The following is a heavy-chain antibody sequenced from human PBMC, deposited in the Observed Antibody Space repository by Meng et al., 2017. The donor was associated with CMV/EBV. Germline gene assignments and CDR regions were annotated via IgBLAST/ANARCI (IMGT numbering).Heavy chain of an antibody. CDR1: GYTFTSYD. CDR3: ARYTYLYYYYYGMDV. Sequence: ASVKVSCKASGYTFTSYDINWVRQATGQGLEWMGWMNPNSGNTGYAQKFQGRVTTTRNTSISTAYMELSSLRSEDTAVYYCARYTYLYYYYYGMDVWGQGTTVTVSS. CDR2: MNPNSGNT. J-gene: IGHJ6*02. V-gene: IGHV1-8*01.